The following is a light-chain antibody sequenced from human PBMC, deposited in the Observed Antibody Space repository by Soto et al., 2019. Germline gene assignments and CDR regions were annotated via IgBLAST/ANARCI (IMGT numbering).Light chain of an antibody. Sequence: EIVMTQSPATLSVSPGERATLSCRASQSLSGTLGWYQQKPGQAPRLLIYGTSTRANGIPARFSGSGSGTEFTLTISRLQSEDFGVYYCQQYDKWPITFGQGTRLEIK. CDR1: QSLSGT. CDR2: GTS. V-gene: IGKV3-15*01. J-gene: IGKJ5*01. CDR3: QQYDKWPIT.